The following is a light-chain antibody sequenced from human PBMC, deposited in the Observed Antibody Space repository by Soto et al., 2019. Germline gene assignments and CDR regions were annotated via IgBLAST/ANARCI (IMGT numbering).Light chain of an antibody. CDR1: DIGSKS. CDR2: YDR. V-gene: IGLV3-21*04. J-gene: IGLJ2*01. CDR3: QVWDSGSDHVV. Sequence: SYELTQPPSVSVAPGKTARITCGESDIGSKSVNWYRQKPGKAPVLVIYYDRHRPSGIPERFSGSNSGNTATLTISRVEAGDEADYYCQVWDSGSDHVVFGGGTKLTVL.